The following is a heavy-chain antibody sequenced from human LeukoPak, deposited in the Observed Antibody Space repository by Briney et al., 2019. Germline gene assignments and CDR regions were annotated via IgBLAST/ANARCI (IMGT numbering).Heavy chain of an antibody. Sequence: KPSETLSLTCAVYGGSFSGYYWSWIRQPPGKGLEWIGEINHSGSTNYNPSLKSRVTISVDTSKNQFSLKLSSVTAADTAVYYCARHVRRLQLLGVWFDPWGQGTLVTVSS. D-gene: IGHD2-2*01. J-gene: IGHJ5*02. CDR3: ARHVRRLQLLGVWFDP. V-gene: IGHV4-34*01. CDR2: INHSGST. CDR1: GGSFSGYY.